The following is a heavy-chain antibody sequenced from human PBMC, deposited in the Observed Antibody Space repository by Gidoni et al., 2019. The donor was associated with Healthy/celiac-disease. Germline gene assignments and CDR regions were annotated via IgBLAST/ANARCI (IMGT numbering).Heavy chain of an antibody. J-gene: IGHJ4*02. Sequence: QVQLVESGGGVVQPGRSLRLTCAASGFTFSSYGMHWVRQAPGTGLEWVAVIWYDGSNKYYADSVKGRFTISRDNSKNTLYLQMNSLRAEDTAVYYCARVRDSSSWFNYGENDFDYWGQGTLVTVSS. D-gene: IGHD6-13*01. CDR2: IWYDGSNK. V-gene: IGHV3-33*01. CDR3: ARVRDSSSWFNYGENDFDY. CDR1: GFTFSSYG.